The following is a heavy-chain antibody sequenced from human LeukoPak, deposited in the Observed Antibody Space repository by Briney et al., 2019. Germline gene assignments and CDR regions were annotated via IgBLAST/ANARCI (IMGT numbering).Heavy chain of an antibody. J-gene: IGHJ5*02. CDR3: ATSTVTHTRDP. Sequence: ASVKVSCQASGYTSSDFYCNWVRQTPGQGLEWMGWINPYSGATISAQNFQGRVTLTWDASTGTAYMELSRLRSDDTAVYYCATSTVTHTRDPWGQGTLVTVSS. V-gene: IGHV1-2*02. CDR1: GYTSSDFY. CDR2: INPYSGAT. D-gene: IGHD1-1*01.